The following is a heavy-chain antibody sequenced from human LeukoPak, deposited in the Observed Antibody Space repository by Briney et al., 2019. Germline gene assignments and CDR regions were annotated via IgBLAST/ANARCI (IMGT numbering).Heavy chain of an antibody. CDR3: AKDHEETAVAGSNFDY. J-gene: IGHJ4*02. CDR1: GFTFSSYA. CDR2: ISYDGSNK. V-gene: IGHV3-30*04. Sequence: GGSLRLSCAASGFTFSSYAMHWVRQAPGKGLEWVAVISYDGSNKYYADSVKGRFTISRDNSKNTLYLQMNSLRAEDTAVYYCAKDHEETAVAGSNFDYWGQGTLVTVSS. D-gene: IGHD6-19*01.